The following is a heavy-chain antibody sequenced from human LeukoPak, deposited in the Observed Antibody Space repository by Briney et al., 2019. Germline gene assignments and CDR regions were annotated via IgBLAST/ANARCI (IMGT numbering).Heavy chain of an antibody. Sequence: GESLKISCKGSGYSFTRYWIGWVRQMPGKGLEWMGIIYPGDSDTRYSPSFQGRVTISADKSISTAYLQWSSLKASDTAMYYCARHPTVKGITMTRGVYSYYYMDVWGKGTTVTVSS. CDR3: ARHPTVKGITMTRGVYSYYYMDV. J-gene: IGHJ6*03. D-gene: IGHD3-10*01. CDR2: IYPGDSDT. V-gene: IGHV5-51*01. CDR1: GYSFTRYW.